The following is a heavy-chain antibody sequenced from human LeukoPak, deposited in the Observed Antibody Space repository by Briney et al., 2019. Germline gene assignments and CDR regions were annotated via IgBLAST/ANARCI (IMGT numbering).Heavy chain of an antibody. D-gene: IGHD1-20*01. V-gene: IGHV4-39*01. CDR2: IYYSGST. CDR1: GGSISSSSYY. CDR3: AARTYNWNYVDY. Sequence: SETLSLTCTVSGGSISSSSYYWGWIRQPPGKGLEWIGSIYYSGSTYYNPSLKSRVTISVDTSKNQFSLKLSSVTAADTAVYYCAARTYNWNYVDYWGQGTLVTVSS. J-gene: IGHJ4*02.